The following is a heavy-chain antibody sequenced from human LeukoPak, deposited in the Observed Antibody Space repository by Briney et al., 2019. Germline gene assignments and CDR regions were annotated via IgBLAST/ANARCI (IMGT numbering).Heavy chain of an antibody. J-gene: IGHJ4*02. CDR3: ARREGYPYYFDY. D-gene: IGHD3-16*02. CDR1: GGSISSSSYY. Sequence: SETLSLTCTVSGGSISSSSYYWGWIRQPPGKGLEWIGSIYYSGSTYYNPSLKSRVTISVDTSKNQFSLKLSPVTAADTAVYYCARREGYPYYFDYWGQGTLVTVSS. V-gene: IGHV4-39*01. CDR2: IYYSGST.